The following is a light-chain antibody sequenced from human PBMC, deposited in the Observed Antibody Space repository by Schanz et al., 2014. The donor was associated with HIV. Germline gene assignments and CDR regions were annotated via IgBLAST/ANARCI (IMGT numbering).Light chain of an antibody. CDR3: SSYAGNNNGV. Sequence: QSVLTQPPSASGTPGQRVTISCSGSSSSIKTNTVNWFQQLPGTAPKLLIYNTYHRPSGVPDRFSGSKSGTSASLTVSGLQAEDEADYYCSSYAGNNNGVFGGGTKLTVL. J-gene: IGLJ3*02. CDR1: SSSIKTNT. CDR2: NTY. V-gene: IGLV1-44*01.